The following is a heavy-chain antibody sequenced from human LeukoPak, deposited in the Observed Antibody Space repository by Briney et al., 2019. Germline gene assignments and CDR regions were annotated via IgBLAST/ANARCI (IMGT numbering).Heavy chain of an antibody. Sequence: PSETQSLTCTVSGGSISSSSYYWGWIRQPPGKGLEWIGSIYYSGSTYYNPSLKSRVTISVDTSKNQFSLKLSSVTAADTAVYYCARIVAVAGIDYWGQGTLVTVSS. V-gene: IGHV4-39*01. CDR2: IYYSGST. CDR1: GGSISSSSYY. J-gene: IGHJ4*02. CDR3: ARIVAVAGIDY. D-gene: IGHD6-19*01.